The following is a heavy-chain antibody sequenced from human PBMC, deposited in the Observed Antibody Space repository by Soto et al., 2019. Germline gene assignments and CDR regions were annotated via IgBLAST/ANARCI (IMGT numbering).Heavy chain of an antibody. CDR2: IGTAGDT. V-gene: IGHV3-13*01. D-gene: IGHD6-13*01. CDR3: AKSQEIGTHFFDS. Sequence: PGGSLRLSCEASGFTFSGFDMHWVRQPTGKGLEWVSSIGTAGDTYYAVSVKGRFTISRENAKNSLSLQMNSLRAGDMAVYFCAKSQEIGTHFFDSWGQGTQVTVSS. J-gene: IGHJ4*02. CDR1: GFTFSGFD.